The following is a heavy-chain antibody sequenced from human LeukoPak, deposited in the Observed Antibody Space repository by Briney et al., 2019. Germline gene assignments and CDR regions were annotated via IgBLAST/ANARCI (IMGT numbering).Heavy chain of an antibody. Sequence: SETLSLTCTVPGGSISSSSYYWGWIRKPPGKGLERIESIYYSGSTYYNPSLKSRVTISVDTSKNQFSLKLSSVTAADTAVYYCASHNSRTDYGDYVGVNWFDPWGQGTLVTVSS. J-gene: IGHJ5*02. D-gene: IGHD4-17*01. V-gene: IGHV4-39*07. CDR2: IYYSGST. CDR1: GGSISSSSYY. CDR3: ASHNSRTDYGDYVGVNWFDP.